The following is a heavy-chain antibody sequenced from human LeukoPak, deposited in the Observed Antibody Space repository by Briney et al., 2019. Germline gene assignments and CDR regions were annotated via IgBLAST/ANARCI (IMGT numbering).Heavy chain of an antibody. Sequence: GGSLRLSCAVSGFSLSDYGTTWVRQAPGKGLEWVSYITMNSVVFYADSVKGRFTISRDNDKNSMYLQMSSLRAEDTAVYFCSRGRYQFLGPNDYWGQGSLVTVSS. D-gene: IGHD2-2*01. CDR2: ITMNSVV. CDR1: GFSLSDYG. V-gene: IGHV3-48*01. J-gene: IGHJ4*02. CDR3: SRGRYQFLGPNDY.